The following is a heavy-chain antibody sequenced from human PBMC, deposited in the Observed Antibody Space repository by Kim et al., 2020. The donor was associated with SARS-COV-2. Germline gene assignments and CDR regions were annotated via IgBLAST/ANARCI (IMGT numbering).Heavy chain of an antibody. J-gene: IGHJ4*02. CDR1: GFTFSSYA. Sequence: GGSLRLSCAASGFTFSSYAMSWVRQAPGKGLEWVSAISGSGGSTYYADSVKGRFTISRDNSKNTLYLQMNSLRAEDTAVYYCAKAVEMATITAYFDYWGQGTLVTVSS. V-gene: IGHV3-23*01. D-gene: IGHD4-4*01. CDR3: AKAVEMATITAYFDY. CDR2: ISGSGGST.